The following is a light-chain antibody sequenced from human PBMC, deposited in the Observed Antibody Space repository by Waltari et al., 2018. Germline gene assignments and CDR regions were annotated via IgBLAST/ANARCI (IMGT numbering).Light chain of an antibody. V-gene: IGKV3-20*01. CDR3: QQYGSSPRT. CDR1: QSVSSSY. J-gene: IGKJ1*01. CDR2: AAS. Sequence: IVLTQSPGTLSLSPGDRATLPCRASQSVSSSYLGWYQQKPGQAPRLLIYAASSRATGIPDRFSGSGSGTDFTLTISRLEPEDFAVYYCQQYGSSPRTFGQGTKVEIK.